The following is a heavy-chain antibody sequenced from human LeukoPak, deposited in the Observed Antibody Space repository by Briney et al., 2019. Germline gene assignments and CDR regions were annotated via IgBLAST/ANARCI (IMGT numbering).Heavy chain of an antibody. V-gene: IGHV3-30*04. CDR1: GFTFSSYA. D-gene: IGHD2/OR15-2a*01. Sequence: PGGSLRLSCAASGFTFSSYAMHWVRQAPGKGLEWVAVISYDGSNKYYADSVKGRFTISRDNSKNTLYLQMNSLRAEDTAVYYCARESAYGNSYYMDVWGKGTTVTVSS. CDR3: ARESAYGNSYYMDV. J-gene: IGHJ6*03. CDR2: ISYDGSNK.